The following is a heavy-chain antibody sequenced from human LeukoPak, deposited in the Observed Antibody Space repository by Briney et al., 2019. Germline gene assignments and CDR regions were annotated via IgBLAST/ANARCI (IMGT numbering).Heavy chain of an antibody. D-gene: IGHD2-15*01. CDR2: IKSKTDGGTT. CDR3: TTRYCSGGRCDY. J-gene: IGHJ4*02. Sequence: PGGPRRLSCAASGFTFSNAWMNWVRQAPGKGREWVGRIKSKTDGGTTDYAAPVKGRFTISRDDSKTTLYLQMNSLKTEDTAVYYCTTRYCSGGRCDYWGQGTLVTVSS. V-gene: IGHV3-15*01. CDR1: GFTFSNAW.